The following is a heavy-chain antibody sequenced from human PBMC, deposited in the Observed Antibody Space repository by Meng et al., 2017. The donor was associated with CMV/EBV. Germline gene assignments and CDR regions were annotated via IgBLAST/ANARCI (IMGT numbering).Heavy chain of an antibody. CDR1: GGTFSSYA. J-gene: IGHJ4*02. D-gene: IGHD5-24*01. Sequence: HVQLVQSGGGGKKPGSSVKFSCKASGGTFSSYAISWVRQAPGQGLEWMGGIIPIFGTANYAQKFQGRVTITADESTSTAYMELSSLRSEDTAVYYCARMPRDGYNYIDYWGQGTLVTVSS. CDR2: IIPIFGTA. CDR3: ARMPRDGYNYIDY. V-gene: IGHV1-69*12.